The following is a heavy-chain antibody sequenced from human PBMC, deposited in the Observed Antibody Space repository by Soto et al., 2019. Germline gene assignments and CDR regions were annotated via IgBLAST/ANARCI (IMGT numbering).Heavy chain of an antibody. V-gene: IGHV3-72*01. D-gene: IGHD3-10*01. CDR2: TRNKAYSYTT. J-gene: IGHJ4*02. Sequence: EVQLVESGGGLVQPGGSLRLSCAASGFTFSDHYMDWVRQAPGKGLEWVGRTRNKAYSYTTEYAASVKGRFTISRDDSKDSLYLHIHSLKTEATAVYYCADTYGSGSQLGYWGQGTLVTVSS. CDR1: GFTFSDHY. CDR3: ADTYGSGSQLGY.